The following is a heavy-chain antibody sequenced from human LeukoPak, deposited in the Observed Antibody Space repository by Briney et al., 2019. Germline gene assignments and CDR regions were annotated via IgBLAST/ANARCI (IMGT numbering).Heavy chain of an antibody. Sequence: GGSLRLSCAASGFTFSSYAMSWVRQAPGKGLEWVSAISGSGGSTYYADSVKGRFTISRDNAKNTLSLQMNSLRAEDTAVYYCARGWDYYDSSVSEGSWFDPWGQGTLVTVSS. CDR3: ARGWDYYDSSVSEGSWFDP. D-gene: IGHD3-22*01. J-gene: IGHJ5*02. CDR1: GFTFSSYA. CDR2: ISGSGGST. V-gene: IGHV3-23*01.